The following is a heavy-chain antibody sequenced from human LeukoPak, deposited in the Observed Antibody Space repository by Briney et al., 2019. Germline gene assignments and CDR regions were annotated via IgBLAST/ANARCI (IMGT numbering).Heavy chain of an antibody. CDR1: GYNFTTYW. CDR2: IYPGDSDT. Sequence: GESLKISCKGSGYNFTTYWIGWVRQMPGKGLEWMGIIYPGDSDTRYSPSFQGQVTISADKSISTAYLQWSSLKASDTAMYYCARYLSGSGSYSDYWGQGTLVTVSS. D-gene: IGHD3-10*01. CDR3: ARYLSGSGSYSDY. J-gene: IGHJ4*02. V-gene: IGHV5-51*01.